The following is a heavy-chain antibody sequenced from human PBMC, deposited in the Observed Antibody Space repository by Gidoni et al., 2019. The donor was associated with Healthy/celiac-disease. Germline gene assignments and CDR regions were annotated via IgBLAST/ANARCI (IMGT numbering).Heavy chain of an antibody. CDR3: ARGSSSPRSERQHFDY. CDR2: ISYDGSNK. D-gene: IGHD6-6*01. Sequence: QVQLVESGGGVVQPGRSLRLSCAASGFTFSSYAMHWVRQAPGKGLEWVAVISYDGSNKYYADSVKGRFTISRDNSKNTLYLQMNSLRAEDTAVYYCARGSSSPRSERQHFDYWGQGTLVTVSS. V-gene: IGHV3-30-3*01. J-gene: IGHJ4*02. CDR1: GFTFSSYA.